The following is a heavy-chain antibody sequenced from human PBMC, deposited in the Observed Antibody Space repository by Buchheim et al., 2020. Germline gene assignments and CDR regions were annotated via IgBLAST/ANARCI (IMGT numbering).Heavy chain of an antibody. CDR1: GFTFSSYG. V-gene: IGHV3-30*18. CDR3: AKPSSYYYDSSGYYDY. J-gene: IGHJ4*02. Sequence: QVQLVESGGGVVQPGRSLRLSCAASGFTFSSYGMHWVRQAPGKGLVWVAVISYDGSNKYYADSVKGRFTISRDNSKNTLYLQMNSLRAEDTAVYYCAKPSSYYYDSSGYYDYWGQGTL. CDR2: ISYDGSNK. D-gene: IGHD3-22*01.